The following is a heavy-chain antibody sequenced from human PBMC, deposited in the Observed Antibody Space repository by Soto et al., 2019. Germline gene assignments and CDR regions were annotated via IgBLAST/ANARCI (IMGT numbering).Heavy chain of an antibody. CDR1: GGTFSSYA. D-gene: IGHD6-19*01. CDR3: ARAPGWYGPSFDD. V-gene: IGHV1-69*13. CDR2: IIPIFGTA. Sequence: SVKVSCKASGGTFSSYAISWVRQAPGQGLEWMGGIIPIFGTANYAQKFQGRVTITADESTSTAYMELSSLRSEDTAVYYCARAPGWYGPSFDDWGQGTLVTVSS. J-gene: IGHJ4*02.